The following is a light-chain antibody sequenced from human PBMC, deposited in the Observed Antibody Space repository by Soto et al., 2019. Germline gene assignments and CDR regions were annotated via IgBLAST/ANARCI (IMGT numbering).Light chain of an antibody. V-gene: IGKV3-15*01. CDR1: QSVGSN. Sequence: EIVMTQSPATLSVSAGERATLSCRASQSVGSNLAWYQQKPGQAPRLLIYGASTRATGFPARFSGSGSGTEFTLTISRLQSEDFAVYYCQQYTNWLTFGGGTKVEIK. J-gene: IGKJ4*01. CDR2: GAS. CDR3: QQYTNWLT.